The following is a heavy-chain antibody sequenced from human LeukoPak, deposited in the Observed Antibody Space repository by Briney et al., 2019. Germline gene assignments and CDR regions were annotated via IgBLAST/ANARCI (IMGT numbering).Heavy chain of an antibody. CDR3: ATGVRYFDWFTPDY. Sequence: ASVTVSCKVSGYTLTELSMHWVRQAPGKGLEWMGGFDSEDGETIYAQKFQGRVTMTEDTSTDTAYMELSSLRSEDTAVYYCATGVRYFDWFTPDYWGQGTLVTVSS. CDR1: GYTLTELS. D-gene: IGHD3-9*01. CDR2: FDSEDGET. J-gene: IGHJ4*02. V-gene: IGHV1-24*01.